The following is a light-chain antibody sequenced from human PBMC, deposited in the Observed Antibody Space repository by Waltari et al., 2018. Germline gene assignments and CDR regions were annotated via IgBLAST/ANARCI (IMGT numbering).Light chain of an antibody. Sequence: EIVLTQSPATLSLSPGDRAPLSCRASPSISSFLAWYQEKPGQAPRLLIYDASNMATGTPARFGGSGSETDFTLTISSLETEDFAVYYWQHRSNWPPECTLGPGTKVYIK. CDR3: QHRSNWPPECT. CDR2: DAS. CDR1: PSISSF. V-gene: IGKV3-11*01. J-gene: IGKJ3*01.